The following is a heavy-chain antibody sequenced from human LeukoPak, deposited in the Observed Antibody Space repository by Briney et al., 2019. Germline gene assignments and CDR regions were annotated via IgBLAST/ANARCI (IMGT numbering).Heavy chain of an antibody. Sequence: ASVKVSCKASGYTFTGYYMHWVRQAPGQGLEWMGWINPNSGGTNYAQKFKGRVTMTRDTSISTAYMELSRLRSDDTAVYYCARGLTAMVRGVNDWFDPWGQGTLVAVSS. CDR3: ARGLTAMVRGVNDWFDP. D-gene: IGHD3-10*01. CDR1: GYTFTGYY. CDR2: INPNSGGT. V-gene: IGHV1-2*02. J-gene: IGHJ5*02.